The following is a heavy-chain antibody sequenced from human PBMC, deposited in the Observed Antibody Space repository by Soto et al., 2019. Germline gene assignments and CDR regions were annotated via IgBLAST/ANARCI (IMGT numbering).Heavy chain of an antibody. Sequence: ASVKVSCKASGYTFTTYAIHWLRQAPGQRLEWMGWINPVSGNTDYSQNFQGRVTMTRDTSISTAYMELSRLRSDDTAVYYCARGGPGNWFDPWGQGTLVTVSS. CDR3: ARGGPGNWFDP. D-gene: IGHD1-1*01. CDR1: GYTFTTYA. CDR2: INPVSGNT. J-gene: IGHJ5*02. V-gene: IGHV1-3*01.